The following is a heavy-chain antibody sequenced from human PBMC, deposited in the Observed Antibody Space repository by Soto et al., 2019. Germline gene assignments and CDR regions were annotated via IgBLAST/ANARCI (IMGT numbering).Heavy chain of an antibody. D-gene: IGHD1-26*01. Sequence: PGGSLRLSYAASGFTFSSHAMSWVRQAPGKGLEWVSAISGSGGSTYYADSVKGRFTISRDNSKNTLYLQMNSLRAEDTAVYYCAKYYYSNYYYGMDVWGQGTTVTVSS. CDR1: GFTFSSHA. J-gene: IGHJ6*02. CDR2: ISGSGGST. V-gene: IGHV3-23*01. CDR3: AKYYYSNYYYGMDV.